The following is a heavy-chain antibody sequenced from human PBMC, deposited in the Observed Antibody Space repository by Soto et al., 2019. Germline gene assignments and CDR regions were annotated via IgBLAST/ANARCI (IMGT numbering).Heavy chain of an antibody. CDR2: ISYDGSNK. J-gene: IGHJ5*02. Sequence: GRSLRLSCAASGFTFETYVMQWVRLAPGKGLEWVAVISYDGSNKYYADSVKGRFTISRDNSKNTLYLQLNSLRAEDTAVYYCAKDYFFDSSCQGLRNRFDPWGRGTLVPVSS. CDR1: GFTFETYV. D-gene: IGHD3-22*01. V-gene: IGHV3-30*18. CDR3: AKDYFFDSSCQGLRNRFDP.